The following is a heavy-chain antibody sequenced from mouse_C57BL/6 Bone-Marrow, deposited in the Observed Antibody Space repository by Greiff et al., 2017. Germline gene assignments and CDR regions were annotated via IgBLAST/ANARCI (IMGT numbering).Heavy chain of an antibody. V-gene: IGHV1-69*01. CDR3: ARNRWLRLHCYIDV. J-gene: IGHJ1*03. CDR2: IDPSDSYT. Sequence: QVQLQQPGAELVMPGASVKLSCKASGYTFTSYWMHWVKQRPGQGLEWIGEIDPSDSYTNYNQKFKGKSTLTVVKSSSTADMQLSSLTSEDSAVYYCARNRWLRLHCYIDVWGTGTTVTVSS. D-gene: IGHD2-2*01. CDR1: GYTFTSYW.